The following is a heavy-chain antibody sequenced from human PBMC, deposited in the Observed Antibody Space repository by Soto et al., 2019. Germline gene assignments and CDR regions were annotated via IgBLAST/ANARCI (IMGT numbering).Heavy chain of an antibody. CDR2: IWYDGSNK. Sequence: QVQLVESGGGVVQPGRSLRLSCAASGFTFSSYGMHWVRQAPGKGLEWVAVIWYDGSNKYYADSVKGRFTISRDNSKNTLYLQMNSLRAEDTAVYYCASDRQQQTYYYYGMDVWGQGTTVTVSS. J-gene: IGHJ6*02. CDR1: GFTFSSYG. V-gene: IGHV3-33*01. CDR3: ASDRQQQTYYYYGMDV. D-gene: IGHD6-13*01.